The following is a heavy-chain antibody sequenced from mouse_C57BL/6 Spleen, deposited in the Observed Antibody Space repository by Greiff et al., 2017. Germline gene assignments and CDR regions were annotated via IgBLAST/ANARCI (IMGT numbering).Heavy chain of an antibody. D-gene: IGHD1-1*01. CDR1: GYTFTSYW. CDR2: IYPGSGST. Sequence: QVQLQQPGAELVKPGASVKMSCKASGYTFTSYWITWVKQRPGQGLEWIGDIYPGSGSTNYNEKFKSKVTLTVDTSSSTAYMQLSSLTSEDSAVYYCARTITTVVATNWYFDVWGTGTTVTVSS. J-gene: IGHJ1*03. CDR3: ARTITTVVATNWYFDV. V-gene: IGHV1-55*01.